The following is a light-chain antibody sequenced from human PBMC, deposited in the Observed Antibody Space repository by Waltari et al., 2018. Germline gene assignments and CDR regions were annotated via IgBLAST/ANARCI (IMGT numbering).Light chain of an antibody. CDR3: QQSDRYSYT. J-gene: IGKJ2*01. Sequence: DIQMTQSPSTQPASVGDRVTITCRASQCISTWLAWYQQKPGKAPKHLIYKASSLESGFPSRFSGSGSGTEFTLTISSLQPDDFATYFCQQSDRYSYTFGQRTKLEIK. CDR2: KAS. CDR1: QCISTW. V-gene: IGKV1-5*03.